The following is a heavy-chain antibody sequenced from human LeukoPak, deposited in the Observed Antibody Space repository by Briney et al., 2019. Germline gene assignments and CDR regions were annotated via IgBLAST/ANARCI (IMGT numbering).Heavy chain of an antibody. J-gene: IGHJ5*02. Sequence: ASVKVSCKASGYTFTSYGISWVRQAPGQGLEWMGWISAYNGNTNYAQKLQGRVTMTTDTSTSTAYMELRSLRSDDTAVYYCARIREYSYGSNWFDPWGQGTLVTVSS. V-gene: IGHV1-18*01. CDR2: ISAYNGNT. CDR3: ARIREYSYGSNWFDP. D-gene: IGHD5-18*01. CDR1: GYTFTSYG.